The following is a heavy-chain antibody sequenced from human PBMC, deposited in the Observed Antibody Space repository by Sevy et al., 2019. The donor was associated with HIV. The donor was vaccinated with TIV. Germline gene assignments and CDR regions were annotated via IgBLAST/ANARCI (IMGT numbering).Heavy chain of an antibody. D-gene: IGHD2-2*01. Sequence: GGSLRLSCVASKFPFRSNGFHWVRQPPGKGLEWLSYINFDGSDRKYADSVKGRFTVSRDNSKNTLYLQMNSLRAEDTAVYYCAKDLRVVIPAAMQPADLSGQGTMVTVSS. CDR3: AKDLRVVIPAAMQPADL. J-gene: IGHJ5*02. CDR2: INFDGSDR. CDR1: KFPFRSNG. V-gene: IGHV3-30*02.